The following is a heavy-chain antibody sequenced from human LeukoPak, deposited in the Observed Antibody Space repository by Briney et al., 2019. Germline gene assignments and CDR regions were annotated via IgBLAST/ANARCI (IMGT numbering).Heavy chain of an antibody. V-gene: IGHV3-9*03. CDR2: ISWNSGSI. J-gene: IGHJ3*02. CDR3: AQSCVAGPFDDSFDI. Sequence: GRSLRLSCAASGFTFDDYAMHWVRQAPGKGLEWVSGISWNSGSIGYADSVKGRFTISRDNAKNSLYLQMNSLRAEDMALYYCAQSCVAGPFDDSFDIWGQGTMVTVAS. D-gene: IGHD2-21*01. CDR1: GFTFDDYA.